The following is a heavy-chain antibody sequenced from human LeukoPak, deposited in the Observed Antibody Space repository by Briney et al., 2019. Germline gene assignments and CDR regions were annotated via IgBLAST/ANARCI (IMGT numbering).Heavy chain of an antibody. J-gene: IGHJ5*01. CDR1: GFTFSSYA. CDR3: ARLYSSGWSDS. D-gene: IGHD3-22*01. V-gene: IGHV3-23*01. Sequence: PGGSLRLSCAASGFTFSSYALNWVRQAPGKGLEWVSSVGAAGGGTYYADSVQGRFTMSRDNSKNTLYLQMNSLRAEDTAIYFCARLYSSGWSDSWGQGTLVTVSS. CDR2: VGAAGGGT.